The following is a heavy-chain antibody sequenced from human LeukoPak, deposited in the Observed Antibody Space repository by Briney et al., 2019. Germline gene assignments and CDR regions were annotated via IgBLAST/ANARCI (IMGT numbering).Heavy chain of an antibody. D-gene: IGHD2-21*01. CDR1: GFTFSTYE. Sequence: GGSLRLSCAASGFTFSTYEMNWVRQAPGKGLEWVSYISHDGSVMHYADSVQGRFTISRDNAKNSLYLQMNGLRAEDTAVYYCARDTDCGFSRCYRWHSFDYWGQGTLVTVSS. CDR3: ARDTDCGFSRCYRWHSFDY. CDR2: ISHDGSVM. V-gene: IGHV3-48*03. J-gene: IGHJ4*02.